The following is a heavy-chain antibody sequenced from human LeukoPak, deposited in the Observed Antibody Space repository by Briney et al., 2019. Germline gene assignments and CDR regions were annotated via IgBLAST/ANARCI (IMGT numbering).Heavy chain of an antibody. J-gene: IGHJ3*02. CDR3: AKFSRGGRIAARSVAFDI. D-gene: IGHD6-6*01. V-gene: IGHV3-30*18. CDR1: GFTFSSYG. CDR2: ISYDGSNK. Sequence: PGGSLRLSCAASGFTFSSYGMHWVRQAPGKGLEWVAVISYDGSNKYYADSVKGRFTISRDNSKNTLYLQMNSLRAEDTAVYYCAKFSRGGRIAARSVAFDIWGQGTMVTVSS.